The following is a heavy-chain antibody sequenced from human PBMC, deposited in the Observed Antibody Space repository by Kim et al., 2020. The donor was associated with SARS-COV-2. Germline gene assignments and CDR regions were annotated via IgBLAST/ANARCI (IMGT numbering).Heavy chain of an antibody. D-gene: IGHD3-3*02. CDR1: GGSFSGYY. CDR2: INHSGST. V-gene: IGHV4-34*01. Sequence: SETLSLTCAVYGGSFSGYYWSWIRQPPGKGLEWIGEINHSGSTNYNPSLKSRVTISVDTSKNQFSLKLSSVTAADTAVYYCARGYSISRDFDYWGQGTLV. CDR3: ARGYSISRDFDY. J-gene: IGHJ4*02.